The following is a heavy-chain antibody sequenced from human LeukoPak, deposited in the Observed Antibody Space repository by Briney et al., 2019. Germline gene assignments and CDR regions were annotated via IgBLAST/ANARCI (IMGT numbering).Heavy chain of an antibody. CDR1: GYSISSGYY. J-gene: IGHJ4*02. CDR3: AREDPQLRIDY. V-gene: IGHV4-38-2*02. Sequence: ETLSLTCAVSGYSISSGYYWGWIRQPPGKGLEWIGSIYHSGSTYYNPSLKSRVTISADTSKNQFSLKLSSVTAADTAVYYCAREDPQLRIDYWGQGTLVTVSS. CDR2: IYHSGST. D-gene: IGHD5-24*01.